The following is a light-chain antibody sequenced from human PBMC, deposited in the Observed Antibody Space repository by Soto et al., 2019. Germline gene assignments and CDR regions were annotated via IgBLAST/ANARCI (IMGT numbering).Light chain of an antibody. CDR3: QQYNTWRSIS. CDR1: QSVSSN. J-gene: IGKJ5*01. Sequence: EIVMPQSPATLSVSPGERATLSCRASQSVSSNLAWYQQKPGQAPRLLIYGASNRATGIPDRFSGSGSGTDFTLTISSLQSEDFAVYYCQQYNTWRSISFGQGTRLEIK. CDR2: GAS. V-gene: IGKV3D-15*01.